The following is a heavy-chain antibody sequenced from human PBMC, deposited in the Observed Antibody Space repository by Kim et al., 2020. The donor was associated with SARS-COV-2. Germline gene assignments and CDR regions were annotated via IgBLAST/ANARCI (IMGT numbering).Heavy chain of an antibody. Sequence: RVTISVDTSKNQFSLKLSSVTAADTAVYYCARGPLRSITMIVVVEYYFDYWGQGTLVTVSS. V-gene: IGHV4-34*01. CDR3: ARGPLRSITMIVVVEYYFDY. J-gene: IGHJ4*02. D-gene: IGHD3-22*01.